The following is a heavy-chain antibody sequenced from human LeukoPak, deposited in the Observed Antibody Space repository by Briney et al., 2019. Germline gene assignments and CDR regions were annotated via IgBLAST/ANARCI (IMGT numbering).Heavy chain of an antibody. V-gene: IGHV4-39*07. CDR3: AREVSTKAPTGTLFFHWFDT. D-gene: IGHD1-1*01. Sequence: SETLSLTCTVSGGSLSSSNYYWGWIRQPPGKGLEWIGSIFYRGNAYYKPALKRRVSMSVDTSKNQFSLKLNSVTAADTAVYYCAREVSTKAPTGTLFFHWFDTWGQGTRVIVSS. CDR2: IFYRGNA. CDR1: GGSLSSSNYY. J-gene: IGHJ5*02.